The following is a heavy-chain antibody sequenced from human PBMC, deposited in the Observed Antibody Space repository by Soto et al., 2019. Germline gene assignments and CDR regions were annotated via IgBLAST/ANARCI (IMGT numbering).Heavy chain of an antibody. CDR3: ARDLGYCSSTNCYRNWFDP. Sequence: QVQLVQSGAEVKKPGASVKVSCKASAYTFTNYGISCVRQAPGQVLEWMGWISTYNGHTNYAQKLQGRVTMTTDTYTMTAYMELRSLRSDDTAVYFCARDLGYCSSTNCYRNWFDPWGQGTLVTVSS. V-gene: IGHV1-18*01. J-gene: IGHJ5*02. CDR2: ISTYNGHT. D-gene: IGHD2-2*03. CDR1: AYTFTNYG.